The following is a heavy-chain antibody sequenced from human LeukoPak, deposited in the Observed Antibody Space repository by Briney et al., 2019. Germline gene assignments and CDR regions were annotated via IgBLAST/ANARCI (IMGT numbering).Heavy chain of an antibody. CDR3: ARALYSSGWYHSAFDI. Sequence: PSETXSXXCTVSGGSISSYYWSWVRQPPGKGLEWIGYIYYSGSTNYNPSLKSRVTISVDTSKNQFSLKLSSVTAADTAVYYCARALYSSGWYHSAFDIWGQGTMVTVSS. J-gene: IGHJ3*02. CDR2: IYYSGST. D-gene: IGHD6-19*01. CDR1: GGSISSYY. V-gene: IGHV4-59*01.